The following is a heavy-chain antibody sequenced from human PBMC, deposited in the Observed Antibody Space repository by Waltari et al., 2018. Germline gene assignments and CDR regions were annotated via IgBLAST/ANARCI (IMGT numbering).Heavy chain of an antibody. CDR2: ISGYGAAS. J-gene: IGHJ4*02. CDR3: AAYSGISSSFEY. Sequence: VQLLESGGGLVQPGGSLRLSCAASGFTFSNYGMNWVRQAPGKGREWVSGISGYGAASCYGDSVKGRFTISRDNSESTLRLQMHSLRTEDTAIYFCAAYSGISSSFEYWGQGTLVTVSS. CDR1: GFTFSNYG. V-gene: IGHV3-23*01. D-gene: IGHD3-10*01.